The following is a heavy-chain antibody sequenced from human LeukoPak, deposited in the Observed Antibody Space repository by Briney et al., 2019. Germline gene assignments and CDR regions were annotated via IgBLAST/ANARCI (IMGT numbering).Heavy chain of an antibody. CDR1: GFTFSSYG. D-gene: IGHD1-26*01. V-gene: IGHV3-30*02. Sequence: GGSLRLSCVASGFTFSSYGMQWVGQAPGKGLEGVAFIRQDGSNKYYAYSVKVLFTISRDNSNNALYLQMNSLIAEDTAVYYCAKDGIVGATPYYYYYYMDVWGKGTTVTVSS. J-gene: IGHJ6*03. CDR2: IRQDGSNK. CDR3: AKDGIVGATPYYYYYYMDV.